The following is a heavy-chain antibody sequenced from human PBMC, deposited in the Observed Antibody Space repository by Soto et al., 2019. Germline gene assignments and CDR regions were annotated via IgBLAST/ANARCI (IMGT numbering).Heavy chain of an antibody. J-gene: IGHJ5*02. CDR1: GGSISSGGYY. V-gene: IGHV4-31*03. CDR2: IYYSGGT. Sequence: QVQLQESGPGLVKPSQTLSLTCTVSGGSISSGGYYWSWIRQHPGKGLEWIGYIYYSGGTYYNPSLKSRVTISVDTSKNQFSLKLSSVTAADTAVYYCARSSVLIVRPPWFDPWGQGTLVTVSS. D-gene: IGHD2-2*01. CDR3: ARSSVLIVRPPWFDP.